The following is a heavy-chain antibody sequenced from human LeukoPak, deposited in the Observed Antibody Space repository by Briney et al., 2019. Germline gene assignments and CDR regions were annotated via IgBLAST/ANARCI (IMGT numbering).Heavy chain of an antibody. CDR2: IYTSGST. J-gene: IGHJ6*02. Sequence: PSETLSLTCTVSGGSISSYYWSWIRQPAGKGLEWIGRIYTSGSTNYNPSLKSRVTMSVDTSKNQFSLKLSSVTAADTAVYYCARVGRTTFDYYGMDVWGQGTTVTVFS. CDR1: GGSISSYY. D-gene: IGHD1-14*01. V-gene: IGHV4-4*07. CDR3: ARVGRTTFDYYGMDV.